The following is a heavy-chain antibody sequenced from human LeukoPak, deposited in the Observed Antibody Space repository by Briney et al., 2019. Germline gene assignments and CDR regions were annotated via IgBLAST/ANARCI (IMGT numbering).Heavy chain of an antibody. CDR2: IKEDGSEK. CDR3: ARGLGYSYGNGDY. Sequence: GGSLRLSCAASGFTFSSYSMNWVRQAPGKGLEWVANIKEDGSEKYYVDSVKGRFTISRDNAKNSLYLQMNSLTAGDTAVYFCARGLGYSYGNGDYWGQGTLVTVSS. CDR1: GFTFSSYS. V-gene: IGHV3-7*01. D-gene: IGHD5-18*01. J-gene: IGHJ4*02.